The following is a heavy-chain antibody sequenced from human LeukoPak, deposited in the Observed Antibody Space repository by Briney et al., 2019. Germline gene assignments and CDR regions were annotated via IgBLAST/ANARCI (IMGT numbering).Heavy chain of an antibody. Sequence: GGSLRLSCAASGFTFSSYGMHWVRQAPGKGLEWVAVISYDGSNKYYADSVKGRFTISRDNSKNTLYLQMNSLRAEDTAVYYCARAYPRTMIVVVITNGYWGQGTLVTVSS. J-gene: IGHJ4*02. CDR2: ISYDGSNK. D-gene: IGHD3-22*01. V-gene: IGHV3-30*03. CDR1: GFTFSSYG. CDR3: ARAYPRTMIVVVITNGY.